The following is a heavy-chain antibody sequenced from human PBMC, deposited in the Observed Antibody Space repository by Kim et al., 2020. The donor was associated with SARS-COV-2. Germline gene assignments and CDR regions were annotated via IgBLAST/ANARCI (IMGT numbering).Heavy chain of an antibody. Sequence: NPSLKSRVTLSIDTSNAQFSLKLNSVTAADTAIYYCARLTSINSSWYYFDYWGQGSLVTVSS. V-gene: IGHV4-61*06. CDR3: ARLTSINSSWYYFDY. J-gene: IGHJ4*02. D-gene: IGHD3-10*01.